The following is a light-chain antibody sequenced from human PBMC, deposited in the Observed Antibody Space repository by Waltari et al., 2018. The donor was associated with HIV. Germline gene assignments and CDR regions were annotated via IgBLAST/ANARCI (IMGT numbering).Light chain of an antibody. V-gene: IGKV2-28*01. CDR1: QSLRHSNGYNY. Sequence: DIVMTQSPLSLPVTPGEPAPISCGSSQSLRHSNGYNYLDWYLQKPGQSPQLLIFLGSNRAPGVPDRFSGSATGTDFTLKISTVEAEDVGIYYCMQALQSPLTFGGGTKVEIK. J-gene: IGKJ4*01. CDR2: LGS. CDR3: MQALQSPLT.